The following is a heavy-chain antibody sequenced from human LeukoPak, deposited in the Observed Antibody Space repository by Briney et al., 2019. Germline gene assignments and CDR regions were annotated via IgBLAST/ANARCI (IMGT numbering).Heavy chain of an antibody. Sequence: ASVKVSCKASGYTFTGYYMHWVRQAPGQGLEWMGWINPNSGGTNYAQKFQGRVTMTRDTSISTAYMELSRLRSDDTAVYYCARRLGWKGGYDYWGQGTLVTVSS. CDR2: INPNSGGT. J-gene: IGHJ4*02. D-gene: IGHD7-27*01. V-gene: IGHV1-2*02. CDR1: GYTFTGYY. CDR3: ARRLGWKGGYDY.